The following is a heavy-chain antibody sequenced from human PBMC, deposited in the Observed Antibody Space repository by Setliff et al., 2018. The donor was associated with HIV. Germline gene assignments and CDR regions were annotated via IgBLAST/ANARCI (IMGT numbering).Heavy chain of an antibody. CDR1: ATTLGTYS. Sequence: PGGSLRLSCAASATTLGTYSMNWIRQAPGKGLEWVSSISSSSRYIYYVDSVKGRFTISRDNAKNSLYLQMNSLRAEDTAVYYCAREPYDSSGSDYWGQRTLVTVSS. CDR3: AREPYDSSGSDY. D-gene: IGHD3-22*01. V-gene: IGHV3-21*01. CDR2: ISSSSRYI. J-gene: IGHJ4*02.